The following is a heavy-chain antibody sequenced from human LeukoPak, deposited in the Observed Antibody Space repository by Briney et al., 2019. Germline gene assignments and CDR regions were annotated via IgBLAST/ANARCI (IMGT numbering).Heavy chain of an antibody. CDR3: ARGPKYIATTAGPNSFDY. V-gene: IGHV3-21*01. CDR1: GFTFSTYS. D-gene: IGHD6-13*01. Sequence: GGSLRLSCAASGFTFSTYSMNWVRQAPGKGLEWVSSISSGSTYKYCADSVKGRFTISRDNAKNSLYLQMNSLRAEDTAVYYCARGPKYIATTAGPNSFDYWGQGTLVTVSS. J-gene: IGHJ4*02. CDR2: ISSGSTYK.